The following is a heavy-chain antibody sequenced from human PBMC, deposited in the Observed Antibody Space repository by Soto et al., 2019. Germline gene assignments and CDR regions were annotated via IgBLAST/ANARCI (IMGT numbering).Heavy chain of an antibody. V-gene: IGHV3-7*05. D-gene: IGHD2-21*01. J-gene: IGHJ1*01. CDR1: GFTFSAHW. Sequence: EVQLVASGGDLVQPGGSLRISCAASGFTFSAHWLTWVRQAPGKGLEYVATLNQHGSQKYYVDSVKGRFTISRDNARNSLYLQMNSLRVEDTAVYFCVRESCVGGWCKGYFQEWGQGTRVTVSS. CDR3: VRESCVGGWCKGYFQE. CDR2: LNQHGSQK.